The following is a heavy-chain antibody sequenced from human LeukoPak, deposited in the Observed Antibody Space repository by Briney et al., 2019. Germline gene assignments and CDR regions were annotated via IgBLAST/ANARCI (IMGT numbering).Heavy chain of an antibody. V-gene: IGHV3-15*01. D-gene: IGHD5-12*01. CDR1: GFTFTNAW. CDR2: IKSRPDGGTT. Sequence: GGSLRLSCAASGFTFTNAWMDLVRQAPGKGLEWVGRIKSRPDGGTTDFAAPVKGRFTISRDDSKNTLYLHMNSLKTEDTAVYYCITVYDSVANWGRGTLVTVSS. CDR3: ITVYDSVAN. J-gene: IGHJ4*02.